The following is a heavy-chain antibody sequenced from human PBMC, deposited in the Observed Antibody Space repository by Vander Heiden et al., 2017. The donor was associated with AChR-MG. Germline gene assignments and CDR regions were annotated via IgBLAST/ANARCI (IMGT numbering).Heavy chain of an antibody. V-gene: IGHV3-7*01. J-gene: IGHJ4*02. CDR3: AKQRGSGYYFDY. Sequence: LVQPGGSLRLSCAASGFTFSNYWMSWVRQAPGKGLEWVANINQDGSDKYYVDSVKGRFTISRDNAKNSLYLQMNSLRAEDTAVFYCAKQRGSGYYFDYWGQGTLVTVSS. CDR1: GFTFSNYW. D-gene: IGHD1-26*01. CDR2: INQDGSDK.